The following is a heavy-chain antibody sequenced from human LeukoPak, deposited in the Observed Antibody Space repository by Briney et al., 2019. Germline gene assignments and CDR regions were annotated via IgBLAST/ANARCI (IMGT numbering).Heavy chain of an antibody. D-gene: IGHD1-26*01. J-gene: IGHJ4*02. V-gene: IGHV1-69*05. CDR3: ARAADSGSYYSQSYYFDY. CDR2: IIPIFGTA. CDR1: GGTFSSYA. Sequence: ASVKVSCKASGGTFSSYATSWVRQAPGQGLEWMGGIIPIFGTANYAQKFQGRVTITTDESTSTAYMELSSLRSEDTAVYYCARAADSGSYYSQSYYFDYWGQGTLVTVSS.